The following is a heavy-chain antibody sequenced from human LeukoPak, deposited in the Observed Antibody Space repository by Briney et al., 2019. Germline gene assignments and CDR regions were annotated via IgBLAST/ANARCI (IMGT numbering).Heavy chain of an antibody. Sequence: ASVKVSCKASGYTFTSYGISWVRQAPGQGLEWMGWISAYNGNTNYAQKLQGRVTMTTDTSTSTAYMELRSLRSDDTAVYYCARVKGYYDSSGPRDYWGQGTLVTVSS. CDR2: ISAYNGNT. D-gene: IGHD3-22*01. V-gene: IGHV1-18*01. CDR3: ARVKGYYDSSGPRDY. J-gene: IGHJ4*02. CDR1: GYTFTSYG.